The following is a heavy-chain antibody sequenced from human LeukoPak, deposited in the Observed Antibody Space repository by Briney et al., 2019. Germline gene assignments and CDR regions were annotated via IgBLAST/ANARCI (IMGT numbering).Heavy chain of an antibody. CDR3: ARDLGLRFLEWLHHDY. Sequence: SVKVSCKASGGTFSSYAISWVRQAPGQGLEWMGRFFPILGIANYAQKFQGRVTITADKSTSTAYMELSSLRSEDTAVYYCARDLGLRFLEWLHHDYWGQGTLVTVSS. D-gene: IGHD3-3*01. J-gene: IGHJ4*02. CDR2: FFPILGIA. CDR1: GGTFSSYA. V-gene: IGHV1-69*04.